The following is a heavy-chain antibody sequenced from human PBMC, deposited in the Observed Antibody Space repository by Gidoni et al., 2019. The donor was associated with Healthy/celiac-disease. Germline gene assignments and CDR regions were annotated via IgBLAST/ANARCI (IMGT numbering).Heavy chain of an antibody. J-gene: IGHJ5*02. Sequence: QVQLVESVGGVVQPGRSLILSCAASGFTFSSYGMHWVRQAPVKGLEWVAVISYDGSNKYYADSVKGRFTISRDNSKNTLYLQMNSLRAEDTAVYYCAKRGGLGYRYDNNWFDPWGQGTLVTVSS. D-gene: IGHD5-18*01. V-gene: IGHV3-30*18. CDR3: AKRGGLGYRYDNNWFDP. CDR2: ISYDGSNK. CDR1: GFTFSSYG.